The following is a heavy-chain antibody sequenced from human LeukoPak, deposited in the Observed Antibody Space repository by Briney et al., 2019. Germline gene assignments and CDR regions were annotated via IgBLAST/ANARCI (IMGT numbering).Heavy chain of an antibody. V-gene: IGHV1-8*03. Sequence: ASVKVSCKASGYTFTSYDINWVRQATGQGLEWMGWMNPNSGNTGYAQKFQGRVTITRNTSISTAYMELSSLRSEDTAVYYCARADYGDSLIYYYYYMDVWGKGTTVTVSS. D-gene: IGHD4-17*01. CDR2: MNPNSGNT. CDR3: ARADYGDSLIYYYYYMDV. J-gene: IGHJ6*03. CDR1: GYTFTSYD.